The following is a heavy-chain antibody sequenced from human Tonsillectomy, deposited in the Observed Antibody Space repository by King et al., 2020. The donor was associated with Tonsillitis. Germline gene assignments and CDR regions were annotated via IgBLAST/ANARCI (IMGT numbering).Heavy chain of an antibody. D-gene: IGHD3-3*01. CDR2: INHSRNT. Sequence: VQLQQWGAGLLKPSETLSLTCTVYGGSFSGYFWSWIRQPPGKGLEWIGEINHSRNTIYNPSLKSRVTVSVDTSKNQFSLKLSSVTAADTAVYYCARVLIFGVVCPPLDYWGPGTLVTVSS. CDR3: ARVLIFGVVCPPLDY. CDR1: GGSFSGYF. J-gene: IGHJ4*02. V-gene: IGHV4-34*01.